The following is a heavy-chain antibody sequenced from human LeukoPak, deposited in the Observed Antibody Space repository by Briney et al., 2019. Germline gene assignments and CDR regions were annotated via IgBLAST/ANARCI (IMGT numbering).Heavy chain of an antibody. V-gene: IGHV4-38-2*01. CDR1: GYSISSGYY. CDR2: IYHSGST. D-gene: IGHD3-22*01. J-gene: IGHJ3*02. CDR3: ASYHHYYDSSGYYEAAFDI. Sequence: PSETLSLTCAVSGYSISSGYYWGWIRQPPGRGLEWIGSIYHSGSTYYNPSLKSRVTISVDTSKNQFSLTLSSVTAADTSVYYCASYHHYYDSSGYYEAAFDIWGQGTMVTVSS.